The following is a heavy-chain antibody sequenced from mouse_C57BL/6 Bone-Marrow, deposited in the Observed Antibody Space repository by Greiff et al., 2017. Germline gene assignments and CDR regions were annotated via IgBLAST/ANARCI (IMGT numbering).Heavy chain of an antibody. V-gene: IGHV6-3*01. Sequence: LHHSGGGLVQPGGSMKLSCVASGFTFSNYWMNWVRQSPEKGLEWVAQIRLKSDNYATHYAESVKGRFTISRDDSKSSVYLQMNNLRAEDTGIYYCTGPAGSYWGQGTLVTVSA. J-gene: IGHJ3*01. CDR2: IRLKSDNYAT. D-gene: IGHD1-2*01. CDR1: GFTFSNYW. CDR3: TGPAGSY.